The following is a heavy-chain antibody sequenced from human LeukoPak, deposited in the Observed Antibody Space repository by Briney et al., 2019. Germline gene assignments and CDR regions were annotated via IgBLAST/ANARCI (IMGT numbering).Heavy chain of an antibody. CDR3: ARCDYVWGNYRYRPVLYFDF. CDR2: ISGYDGNR. J-gene: IGHJ4*02. CDR1: GYTFTSYD. D-gene: IGHD3-16*02. V-gene: IGHV1-18*01. Sequence: GASVKVSCKASGYTFTSYDINWVRQATGQGLEWMGWISGYDGNRNYAQKFQGRVTMTTDTSTSTAYMELRSLRSDDTAVYYCARCDYVWGNYRYRPVLYFDFWGQGTLVTVSS.